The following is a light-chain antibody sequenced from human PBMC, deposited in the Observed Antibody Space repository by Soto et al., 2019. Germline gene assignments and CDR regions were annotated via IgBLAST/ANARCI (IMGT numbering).Light chain of an antibody. CDR2: WAS. V-gene: IGKV4-1*01. J-gene: IGKJ1*01. CDR3: HQYHSSPWT. CDR1: QSVLSSSNNKNY. Sequence: DIVMTQSPDSLAVSLGERATINCESSQSVLSSSNNKNYLAWYQQKSGQPPKLLIYWASTRESGVPDRFSGSGTGTDFSLTISSLQAEDVAVYYCHQYHSSPWTFGQGTKVDIK.